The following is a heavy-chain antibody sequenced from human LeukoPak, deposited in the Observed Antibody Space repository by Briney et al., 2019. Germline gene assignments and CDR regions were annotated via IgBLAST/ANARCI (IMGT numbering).Heavy chain of an antibody. CDR2: ISSSSSYI. CDR1: GFTFSSYS. D-gene: IGHD6-19*01. V-gene: IGHV3-21*01. CDR3: ARDVAVAGTGGGFDY. Sequence: EGSLRLSCAASGFTFSSYSMNWVRQAPGKGLEWVSSISSSSSYIYYADSVKGRFTISRDNAKNSLYLQMNSLRAEDTAVYYCARDVAVAGTGGGFDYWGQGTLVTVSS. J-gene: IGHJ4*02.